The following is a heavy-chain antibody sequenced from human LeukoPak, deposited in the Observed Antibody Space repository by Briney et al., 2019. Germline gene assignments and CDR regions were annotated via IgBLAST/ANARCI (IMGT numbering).Heavy chain of an antibody. CDR1: GGSFSGYY. D-gene: IGHD3-10*01. CDR2: INHSGST. Sequence: SETLSLTCAVYGGSFSGYYWSWIRQPPGKGLEWIGEINHSGSTNYNPSLKSRVTISVDTSKNQFSLKLSSVTAADTAVYYCARMVRGVIIRRKSYYFDYWGQGTLVTVSS. V-gene: IGHV4-34*01. CDR3: ARMVRGVIIRRKSYYFDY. J-gene: IGHJ4*02.